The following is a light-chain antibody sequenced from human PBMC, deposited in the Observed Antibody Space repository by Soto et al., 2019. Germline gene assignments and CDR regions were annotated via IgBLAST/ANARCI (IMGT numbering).Light chain of an antibody. J-gene: IGKJ4*01. CDR1: QSITNS. V-gene: IGKV3-11*01. CDR3: QQRSNWPSVT. CDR2: DAS. Sequence: ESVLTQSPATLSLSPGDRATLSCRASQSITNSLAWYRHQPGPPPRLLIYDASKRATGIPARFIGSGSGTHFTLTISSLEPEDFGLYYCQQRSNWPSVTFGGGTKVEIK.